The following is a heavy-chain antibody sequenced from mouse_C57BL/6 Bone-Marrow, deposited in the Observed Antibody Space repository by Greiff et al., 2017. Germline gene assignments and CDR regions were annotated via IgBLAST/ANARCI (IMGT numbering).Heavy chain of an antibody. CDR2: IYPGDGDT. CDR3: ARSGYSNYYYAMDY. J-gene: IGHJ4*01. V-gene: IGHV1-80*01. D-gene: IGHD2-5*01. CDR1: GYAFSSYW. Sequence: QVQLQQSGAELVKPGASVKISCKASGYAFSSYWMNWVKQRPGKGLEWIGQIYPGDGDTNYNGKFKGKATLTADKSSSTAYMQLSSLTYEDSAVYFCARSGYSNYYYAMDYWGQGTSVTVSS.